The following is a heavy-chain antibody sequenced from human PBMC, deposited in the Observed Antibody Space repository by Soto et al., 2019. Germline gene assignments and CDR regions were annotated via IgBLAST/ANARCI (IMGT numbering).Heavy chain of an antibody. CDR1: GFTFSSYA. Sequence: GGSLRLSCAASGFTFSSYAMSWVRQAPGKGLEWVSAISGSGGSTYYADSVKGRFTISRDNSKNTLYLQMNSLRAEDTAVYYCAKDRPNTSLGTPLHDAFDIWGQGTMVTVSS. CDR2: ISGSGGST. CDR3: AKDRPNTSLGTPLHDAFDI. V-gene: IGHV3-23*01. J-gene: IGHJ3*02. D-gene: IGHD7-27*01.